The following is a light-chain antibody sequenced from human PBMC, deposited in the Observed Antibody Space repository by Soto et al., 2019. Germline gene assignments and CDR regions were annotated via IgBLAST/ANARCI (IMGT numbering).Light chain of an antibody. CDR2: DVS. CDR1: SSDVGGYNY. Sequence: QSALTQPRSVSGSPGQSVTISCTGTSSDVGGYNYVSWYQQHPGKAPKLMIYDVSKRPSGEPDRFSGSKSGHTASLTIAGLQAEDEANYSCCSYAGSYTLVFGGGTTLTVL. J-gene: IGLJ2*01. V-gene: IGLV2-11*01. CDR3: CSYAGSYTLV.